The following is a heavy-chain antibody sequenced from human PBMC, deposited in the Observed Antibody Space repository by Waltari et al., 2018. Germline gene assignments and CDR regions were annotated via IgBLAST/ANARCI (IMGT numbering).Heavy chain of an antibody. CDR3: ATLGSYSSSSNPYYYYGMDV. Sequence: QVQLVQSGAEVKKPGASVKVSCKVSGYTLTELSMHWVRQAPGKGLEWMGGFDPEDGETINAHKVQGIVTMTEDTSTDTAYMELSSLRSEDTAVYYCATLGSYSSSSNPYYYYGMDVWGQGTTVTVSS. CDR1: GYTLTELS. CDR2: FDPEDGET. V-gene: IGHV1-24*01. J-gene: IGHJ6*02. D-gene: IGHD6-6*01.